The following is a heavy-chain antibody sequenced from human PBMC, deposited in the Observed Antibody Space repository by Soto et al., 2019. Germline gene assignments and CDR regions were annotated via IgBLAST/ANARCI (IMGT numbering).Heavy chain of an antibody. D-gene: IGHD2-15*01. CDR2: INPSGGST. V-gene: IGHV1-46*03. CDR1: GYTFTSYY. CDR3: ATDGYCSGGSCYSLLDYLDV. Sequence: RASVKVSCKASGYTFTSYYMHWVRQAPGQGLEWMGIINPSGGSTSYAQKFQGRVTMTRDTSTSRVYMELSSLRSEDTAVYYCATDGYCSGGSCYSLLDYLDVRGKGTTVTVSS. J-gene: IGHJ6*03.